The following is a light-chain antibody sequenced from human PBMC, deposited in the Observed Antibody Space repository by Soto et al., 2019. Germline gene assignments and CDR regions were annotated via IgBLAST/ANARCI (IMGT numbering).Light chain of an antibody. J-gene: IGKJ1*01. CDR2: DAS. CDR1: QSVSITY. CDR3: QQFRNWPWT. V-gene: IGKV3-15*01. Sequence: EIVLTQSPGTLSLSPGERATLSCRASQSVSITYLAWYQQKPGQAPRLLIYDASARATGIPARISGSGSGTEFTLTISSLQSEDFAVYYCQQFRNWPWTFGQGTKVDI.